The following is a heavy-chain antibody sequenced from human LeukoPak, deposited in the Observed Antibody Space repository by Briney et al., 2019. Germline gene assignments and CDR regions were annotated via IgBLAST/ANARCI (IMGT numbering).Heavy chain of an antibody. CDR3: ASVFTASGGGYFDY. J-gene: IGHJ4*02. D-gene: IGHD3-16*01. CDR2: ISYDGSNK. V-gene: IGHV3-30-3*01. Sequence: QPGRSLRLSCAASGFTFSSYAMHWVRQAPGKGLEWVAVISYDGSNKYYADSVKGRFTISRDNSKNTLYLQMNSLRAEDTAVYYCASVFTASGGGYFDYWGQGTLVTVSS. CDR1: GFTFSSYA.